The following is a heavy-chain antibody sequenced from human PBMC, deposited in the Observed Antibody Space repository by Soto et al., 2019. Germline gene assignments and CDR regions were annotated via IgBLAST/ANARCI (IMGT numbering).Heavy chain of an antibody. CDR3: ARGGEYCGGDCYQPDWFDP. CDR2: IYYSGST. J-gene: IGHJ5*02. Sequence: SETLSLTCTVSGGSISSYYWSWIRQPPGKGLEWIGYIYYSGSTYYNPSLKSRVTISVDTSKNQFSLKLSSVTAADTAVYYCARGGEYCGGDCYQPDWFDPWGQGTLVTVSS. D-gene: IGHD2-21*02. V-gene: IGHV4-59*06. CDR1: GGSISSYY.